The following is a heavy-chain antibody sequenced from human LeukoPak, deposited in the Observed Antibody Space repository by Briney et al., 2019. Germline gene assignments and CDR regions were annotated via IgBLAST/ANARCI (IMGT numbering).Heavy chain of an antibody. J-gene: IGHJ4*02. D-gene: IGHD1-26*01. V-gene: IGHV3-23*01. CDR3: AKSGGSHDFDY. Sequence: PGGSLRLSCAASGFTLSSYAMSWVRPAPGKGLEWVSAISGSGGSTYYADSVKGRFTISRDNSKNTLYLQMNSLRAEDTAGYYCAKSGGSHDFDYWGQGTLVTVSS. CDR2: ISGSGGST. CDR1: GFTLSSYA.